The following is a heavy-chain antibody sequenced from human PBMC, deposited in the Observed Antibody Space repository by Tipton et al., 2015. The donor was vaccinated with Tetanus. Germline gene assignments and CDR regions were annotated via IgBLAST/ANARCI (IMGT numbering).Heavy chain of an antibody. D-gene: IGHD4-11*01. CDR3: ARDYSMPYPFDY. V-gene: IGHV1-18*01. CDR2: ISPYNQNT. J-gene: IGHJ4*02. Sequence: QLVQSGAEVKKPGASVKVSCKASGYTFGRYGIAWVRQAPGQGLEWMGWISPYNQNTNFAQKFQGRITMTTDTSTNTAYMELRSLRSDDTAVYYCARDYSMPYPFDYWGQGTLVTVSS. CDR1: GYTFGRYG.